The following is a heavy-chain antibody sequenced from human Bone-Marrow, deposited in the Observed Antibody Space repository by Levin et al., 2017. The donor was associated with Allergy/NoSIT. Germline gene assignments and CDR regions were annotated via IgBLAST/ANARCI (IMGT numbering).Heavy chain of an antibody. CDR3: ARRDYGGNRRYWYFDL. V-gene: IGHV4-39*01. CDR1: GGSISSSSYY. D-gene: IGHD4-23*01. J-gene: IGHJ2*01. CDR2: IYYSGST. Sequence: PSETLSLTCTVSGGSISSSSYYWGWIRQPPGKGLEWIGSIYYSGSTYYNPSLKSRVTISVDTSKNQFSLKLSSVTAADTAVYYCARRDYGGNRRYWYFDLWGRGTLVTVSS.